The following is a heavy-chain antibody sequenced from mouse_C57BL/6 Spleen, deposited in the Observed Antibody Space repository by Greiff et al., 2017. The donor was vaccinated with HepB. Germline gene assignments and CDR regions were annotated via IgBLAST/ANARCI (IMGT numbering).Heavy chain of an antibody. V-gene: IGHV5-17*01. J-gene: IGHJ1*03. Sequence: EVMLVESGGGLVKPGGSLKLSCAASGFTFSDYGMHWVRQAPEKGLEWVAYISSGSSTIYYADTVKGRFTISRDNAKKTLILQMTSLRSEDTAMYYCARDGYGYWYFDVWGTGTTVTVSS. CDR3: ARDGYGYWYFDV. CDR1: GFTFSDYG. CDR2: ISSGSSTI. D-gene: IGHD1-1*01.